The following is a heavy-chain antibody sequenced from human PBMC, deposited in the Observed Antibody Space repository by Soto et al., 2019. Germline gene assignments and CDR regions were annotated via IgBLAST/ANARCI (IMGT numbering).Heavy chain of an antibody. V-gene: IGHV1-18*01. CDR3: ARARAPSYSSSWYGCYFDY. CDR2: ISAYNGNT. J-gene: IGHJ4*02. Sequence: QVQLVQSGAEVKKPGASVKVSCKASGYTFTSYGISWVRQAPGHGLEWMGWISAYNGNTNYEQKLQGRVTMTTDTSTSTAYMELRSLRSDDTAVYYCARARAPSYSSSWYGCYFDYWGQGTLVTVSS. D-gene: IGHD6-13*01. CDR1: GYTFTSYG.